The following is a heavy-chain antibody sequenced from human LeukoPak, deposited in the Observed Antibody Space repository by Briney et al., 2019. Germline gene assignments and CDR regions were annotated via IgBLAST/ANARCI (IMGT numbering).Heavy chain of an antibody. J-gene: IGHJ4*02. D-gene: IGHD2-2*01. V-gene: IGHV3-74*01. CDR3: AKSCSSTSCSLDY. CDR2: INSDGSRI. CDR1: GFTLSNYW. Sequence: PGGSLRLSCAASGFTLSNYWMHWVRQAPGKGLVWVSHINSDGSRISNADSVKGRFTISRDNAKNTLYLQMNSLRAEDTAVYYCAKSCSSTSCSLDYWGQGTLVTVSS.